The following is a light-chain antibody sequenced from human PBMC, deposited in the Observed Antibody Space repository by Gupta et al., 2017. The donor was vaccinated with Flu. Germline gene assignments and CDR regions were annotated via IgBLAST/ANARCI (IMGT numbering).Light chain of an antibody. J-gene: IGKJ1*01. CDR2: GAS. V-gene: IGKV3-15*01. Sequence: IVMTQSPATLSVSPGERATLFCRASQSIRNNLAWYQQKPGQAPRLLIYGASSRATDIPARFSGSGSGTEFTLTIISLQSEDSAVYYCQQYNNWPPLTFGQGTKVEIK. CDR3: QQYNNWPPLT. CDR1: QSIRNN.